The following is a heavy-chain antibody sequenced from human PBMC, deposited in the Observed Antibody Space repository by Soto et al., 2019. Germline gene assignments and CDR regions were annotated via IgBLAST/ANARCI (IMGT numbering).Heavy chain of an antibody. D-gene: IGHD2-21*01. CDR3: AREIARRVGSDY. CDR1: GYTFTSYG. CDR2: ISTYNGNT. J-gene: IGHJ4*02. V-gene: IGHV1-18*01. Sequence: QVQLVQSGAEVKKPGASVKVSCKASGYTFTSYGISWVRQAPGQGLEWMGWISTYNGNTKYAQKLQGRVTISTDTSMSTAYMKLRRLRSDATAVFILAREIARRVGSDYWGQGTLVTVSS.